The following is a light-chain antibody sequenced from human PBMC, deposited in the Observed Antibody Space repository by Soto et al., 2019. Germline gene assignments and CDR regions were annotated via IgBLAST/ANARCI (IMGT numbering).Light chain of an antibody. Sequence: EIVLTQSPATLSLSPGERATLSCRASQSVSSYLAWYQQKPGQAPRLLIYDACNRATGIPARFSGSGSGTDFTLTISSLEPEDFAVYYCQQRSTLFGGGTKVDIK. CDR2: DAC. V-gene: IGKV3-11*01. CDR3: QQRSTL. CDR1: QSVSSY. J-gene: IGKJ4*01.